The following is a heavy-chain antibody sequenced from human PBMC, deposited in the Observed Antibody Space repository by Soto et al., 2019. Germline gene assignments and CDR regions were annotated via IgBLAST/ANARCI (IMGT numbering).Heavy chain of an antibody. CDR3: ARTNRILDAFDI. V-gene: IGHV3-48*01. Sequence: GSLRLSCAAAGFTFSSNDMNWVRQASGKGLEWVSYISSSSPIYYADSVRGRFTISRDNAKNSLYLQMNSLRAEDTAVYYCARTNRILDAFDIWGQGTMVTVSS. J-gene: IGHJ3*02. D-gene: IGHD2-15*01. CDR1: GFTFSSND. CDR2: ISSSSPI.